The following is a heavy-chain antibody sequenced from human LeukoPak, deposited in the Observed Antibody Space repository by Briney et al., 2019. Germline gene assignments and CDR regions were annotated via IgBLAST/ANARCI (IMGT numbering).Heavy chain of an antibody. V-gene: IGHV4-38-2*02. CDR3: ARVRGNIAVVVAAPYYFDY. J-gene: IGHJ4*02. D-gene: IGHD2-15*01. CDR2: IYHSGST. CDR1: GYSISSGYY. Sequence: SETLSLTCTVSGYSISSGYYWGWIRQPPGKGLEWIGSIYHSGSTYYNPSLKSRVTISVDTSKNQFSLKLGSVTAADTAVYYCARVRGNIAVVVAAPYYFDYWGQGTLVTVSS.